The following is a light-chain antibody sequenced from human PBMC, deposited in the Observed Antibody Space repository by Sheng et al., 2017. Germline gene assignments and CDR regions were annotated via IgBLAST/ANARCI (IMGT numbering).Light chain of an antibody. Sequence: SDVLTQPPSVSVAPGQTARITCEEKXIGSRSVHWYQQKTGQAPVVVVYDDTERPSGTPERFSGSKSGNTATLTITRVEGGDEADYYCQVWDSSSDHEVFGGGTKLTVL. CDR1: XIGSRS. J-gene: IGLJ3*02. CDR2: DDT. V-gene: IGLV3-21*02. CDR3: QVWDSSSDHEV.